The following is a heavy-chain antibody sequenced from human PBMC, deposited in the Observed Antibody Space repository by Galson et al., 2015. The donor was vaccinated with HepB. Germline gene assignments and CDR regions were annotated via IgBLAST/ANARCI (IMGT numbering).Heavy chain of an antibody. CDR2: ISTKGATI. Sequence: SLRLSCAASESTFSSYTMNWVRQTPGKGLQWVSYISTKGATIHYADSVKGRFTIARDNAKNTMWLQMNSLRAEDTAVYYCATAKFGSGAYWTFDIWGQGTLVTVSS. D-gene: IGHD4/OR15-4a*01. CDR3: ATAKFGSGAYWTFDI. CDR1: ESTFSSYT. J-gene: IGHJ3*02. V-gene: IGHV3-48*04.